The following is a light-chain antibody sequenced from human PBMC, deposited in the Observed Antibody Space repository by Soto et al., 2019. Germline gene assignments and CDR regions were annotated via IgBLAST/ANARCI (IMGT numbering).Light chain of an antibody. J-gene: IGKJ4*01. CDR3: QKYNSAPLT. V-gene: IGKV1-27*01. CDR2: AAS. Sequence: DIQMTQSPSSLSASVGDRVTITCRGSQGITNYLAWYQQKQGKVPKLLIYAASTLQSGVPSRFRGSGSGADFTLTISSLQPEDVATYYCQKYNSAPLTFGGGTKVEIK. CDR1: QGITNY.